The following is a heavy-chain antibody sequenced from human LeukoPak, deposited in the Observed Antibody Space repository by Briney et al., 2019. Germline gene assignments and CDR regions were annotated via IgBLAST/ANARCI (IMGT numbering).Heavy chain of an antibody. CDR3: ATTYCSSTSCPGNGFDP. J-gene: IGHJ5*02. Sequence: GGSLRLSCAASGFTFDDYAIPWVRQAPGKCLEWVSGISWNSGCIGYADSVKGRFTISRDNAKNSLYLQMNSLRAEDTALYYCATTYCSSTSCPGNGFDPWGQGTLVTVSS. CDR1: GFTFDDYA. V-gene: IGHV3-9*01. D-gene: IGHD2-2*01. CDR2: ISWNSGCI.